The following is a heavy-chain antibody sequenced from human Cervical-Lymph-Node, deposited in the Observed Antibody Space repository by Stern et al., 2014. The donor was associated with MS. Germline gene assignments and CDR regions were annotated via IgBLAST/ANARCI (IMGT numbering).Heavy chain of an antibody. Sequence: EVQLVESGGGLVQPGRSLRLSCAASGFTFDDYAMHWVRQAPGKGLEWVSGINWNRGTIGYADSGKGRFTISRDNAKNSLYLQMNSLRAEDTALYYCARVVAGIAVSGSYFDYWGQGTLVTVSS. CDR2: INWNRGTI. J-gene: IGHJ4*02. V-gene: IGHV3-9*01. D-gene: IGHD6-19*01. CDR1: GFTFDDYA. CDR3: ARVVAGIAVSGSYFDY.